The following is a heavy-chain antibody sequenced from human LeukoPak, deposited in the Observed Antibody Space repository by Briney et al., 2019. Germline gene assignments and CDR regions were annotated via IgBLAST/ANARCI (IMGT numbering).Heavy chain of an antibody. CDR2: IYYSGST. Sequence: SETLSLTCTVSGGSISSFYWSWIRQPPGKGLEWIGYIYYSGSTNYNPSLKGRVTMSVDTSKNQFSLKVTSVTAADTAVYYCARLTAYFDLWGRGTLVTVSS. J-gene: IGHJ2*01. CDR3: ARLTAYFDL. V-gene: IGHV4-59*08. CDR1: GGSISSFY.